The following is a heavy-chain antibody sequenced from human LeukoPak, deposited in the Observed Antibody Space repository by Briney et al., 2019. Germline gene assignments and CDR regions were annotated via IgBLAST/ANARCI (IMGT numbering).Heavy chain of an antibody. CDR1: GIPLNTNY. J-gene: IGHJ4*02. CDR3: ARLHYDVLTGPFDY. V-gene: IGHV3-66*04. Sequence: GGSLSLSCAASGIPLNTNYMSWVRQAPGKGLEWVSIIYSGGATFYADSVKGRFTISRESSKNTLWLQMNSLTAEDTAVYYCARLHYDVLTGPFDYWGQGTLVTVSS. CDR2: IYSGGAT. D-gene: IGHD3-9*01.